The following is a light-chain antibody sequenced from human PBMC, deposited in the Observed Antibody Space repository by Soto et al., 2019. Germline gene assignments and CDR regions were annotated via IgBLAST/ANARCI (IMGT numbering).Light chain of an antibody. V-gene: IGLV2-14*01. CDR3: SSYTITSRV. CDR1: SSDVGAYNY. J-gene: IGLJ1*01. Sequence: QSVLAQPASVSGSPGQSITISCTGTSSDVGAYNYVSWYQQHPGKAPRLMIYDVSTRPSGVSDRFSGFKSGNTASLTISGLQAEDDADYYCSSYTITSRVFGTGTKVTVL. CDR2: DVS.